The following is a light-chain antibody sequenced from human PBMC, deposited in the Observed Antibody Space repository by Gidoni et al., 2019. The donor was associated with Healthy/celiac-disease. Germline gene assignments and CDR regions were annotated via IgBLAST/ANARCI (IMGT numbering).Light chain of an antibody. CDR3: QQYNNWPPWT. Sequence: EIVMTQSPATLSVSPGERATLSCRASQSVSSNLAWYQQKPGQAPRLLIYGASTRATGIPARFSGSGSGTDFTLTISSLQSEDCAVYYCQQYNNWPPWTFXXXTKVEIK. V-gene: IGKV3-15*01. J-gene: IGKJ1*01. CDR2: GAS. CDR1: QSVSSN.